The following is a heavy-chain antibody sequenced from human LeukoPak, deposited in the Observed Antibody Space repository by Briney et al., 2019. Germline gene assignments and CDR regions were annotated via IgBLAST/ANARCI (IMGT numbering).Heavy chain of an antibody. D-gene: IGHD3-10*01. CDR3: ARAEYYYGSGSYYTGDAFDI. CDR2: IIPIFGIA. J-gene: IGHJ3*02. Sequence: ASVKVSCKASGYTFTSYGISWVRQAPGQGLEWMGGIIPIFGIANYAQKFQGRVTITADKSTSTAYMELSSLRSEDTAVYYCARAEYYYGSGSYYTGDAFDIWGQGTMVTVSS. CDR1: GYTFTSYG. V-gene: IGHV1-69*10.